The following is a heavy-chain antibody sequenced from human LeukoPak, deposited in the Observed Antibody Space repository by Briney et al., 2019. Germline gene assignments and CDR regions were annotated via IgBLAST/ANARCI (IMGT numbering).Heavy chain of an antibody. D-gene: IGHD3-9*01. J-gene: IGHJ4*02. CDR3: KTAYEILTGLDY. Sequence: ASVKVSCKVSGYTLTELSMHWVRQAPGKGLEWMGGFDSEDGETIYAQKFQGRVTMTEDTSTDTAYMELSSLRSEDIALFKRKTAYEILTGLDYWGQGTLVTVSS. CDR1: GYTLTELS. CDR2: FDSEDGET. V-gene: IGHV1-24*01.